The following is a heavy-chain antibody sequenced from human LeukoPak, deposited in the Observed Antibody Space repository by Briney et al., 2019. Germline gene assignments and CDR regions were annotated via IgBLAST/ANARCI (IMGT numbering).Heavy chain of an antibody. Sequence: GASVKVSCKASGYTFTSYAMNWVRQAPGQGLEWMGWINTNTGNPTYAQGFTGRFVFSLDTSVSTAYLQISSLKAEDTAVYYCARFQFRGSSTSCYTWGQGTLVTVSS. D-gene: IGHD2-2*02. V-gene: IGHV7-4-1*02. CDR3: ARFQFRGSSTSCYT. J-gene: IGHJ4*02. CDR1: GYTFTSYA. CDR2: INTNTGNP.